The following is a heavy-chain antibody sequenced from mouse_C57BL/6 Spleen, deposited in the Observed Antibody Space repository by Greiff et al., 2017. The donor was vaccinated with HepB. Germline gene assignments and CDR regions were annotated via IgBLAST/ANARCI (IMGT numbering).Heavy chain of an antibody. Sequence: EVQVVESGGGLVKPGGSLKLSCAASGFTFSSYAMSWVRQTPEKRLEWVATISDGGSYTYYPDNVKGRFTISRDNAKNNLYLQMSHLKSEDTAMYYCARGKGLGDFDYWGQGTTLTVSS. CDR2: ISDGGSYT. V-gene: IGHV5-4*01. CDR1: GFTFSSYA. D-gene: IGHD4-1*01. J-gene: IGHJ2*01. CDR3: ARGKGLGDFDY.